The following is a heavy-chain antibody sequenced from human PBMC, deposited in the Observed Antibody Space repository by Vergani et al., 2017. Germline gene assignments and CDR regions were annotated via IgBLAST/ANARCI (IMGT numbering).Heavy chain of an antibody. D-gene: IGHD1-14*01. Sequence: QVQLEESGGGVVQPGRSLRLSCAASGFTLSSHAMHWVRQAPGKGLEWVAFIWYDGSKEYYADSVKGRFTISRDNSKSTMYLQMNSLRDEDTGVYYCARDLRLLYNRFDPWGQGTLVTVSS. J-gene: IGHJ5*02. CDR3: ARDLRLLYNRFDP. V-gene: IGHV3-33*01. CDR1: GFTLSSHA. CDR2: IWYDGSKE.